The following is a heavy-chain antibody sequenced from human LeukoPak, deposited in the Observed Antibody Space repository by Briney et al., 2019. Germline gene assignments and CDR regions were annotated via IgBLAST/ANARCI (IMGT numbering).Heavy chain of an antibody. CDR1: GGTFSSYA. Sequence: RASVKVSCKASGGTFSSYAISWVRQAPGRGLEWMGRIIPILGIANYAQKFQGRVTITADKSTSTAYMELSSLRSEDTAVYYCARVVWASHCYIDYWGQGTLVTVSS. CDR2: IIPILGIA. J-gene: IGHJ4*02. D-gene: IGHD2-2*02. V-gene: IGHV1-69*04. CDR3: ARVVWASHCYIDY.